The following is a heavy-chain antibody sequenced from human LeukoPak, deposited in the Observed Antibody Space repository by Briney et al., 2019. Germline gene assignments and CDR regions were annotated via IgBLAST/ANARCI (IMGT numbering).Heavy chain of an antibody. CDR3: ARGPEYREWELLGPFDY. V-gene: IGHV1-69*13. CDR1: GGTFSSYA. CDR2: IIPIFGTA. J-gene: IGHJ4*02. Sequence: PVKVSCKASGGTFSSYAISWVRQAPGQGLEWMGGIIPIFGTANYAQKFQGRVTITADESTSTAYMELSSLRSEDTAVYYCARGPEYREWELLGPFDYWGQGTLVTVSS. D-gene: IGHD1-26*01.